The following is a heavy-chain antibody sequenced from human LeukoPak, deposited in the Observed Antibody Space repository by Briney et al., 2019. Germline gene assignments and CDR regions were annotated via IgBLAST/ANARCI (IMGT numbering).Heavy chain of an antibody. V-gene: IGHV4-38-2*01. CDR3: ASEGGIQQLSWFDP. CDR2: IYHSGST. CDR1: GYSISSGYY. Sequence: SETLSLTCAVSGYSISSGYYWGWIRQPPGKGLAWIGSIYHSGSTYYNPSLKSRVTISVDTSKNQFSLKLSSVTAADTAVYYCASEGGIQQLSWFDPWGQGTLVTVSS. J-gene: IGHJ5*02. D-gene: IGHD1-1*01.